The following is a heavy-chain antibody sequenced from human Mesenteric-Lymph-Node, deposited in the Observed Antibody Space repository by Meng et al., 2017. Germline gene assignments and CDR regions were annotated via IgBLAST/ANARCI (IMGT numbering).Heavy chain of an antibody. CDR1: VGSISTSGYY. CDR3: VRSSAWVRTGFDP. J-gene: IGHJ5*02. V-gene: IGHV4-39*01. D-gene: IGHD6-19*01. Sequence: QVLVQASGPGLVKPSGTPSLTGAVSVGSISTSGYYWGLIRQPPGKGLEWIGSIGHSGFTYYTPSLKSRVTVSIDTSRNQFSLWLTSVTAADTAVYYCVRSSAWVRTGFDPWGQGTLVTVSS. CDR2: IGHSGFT.